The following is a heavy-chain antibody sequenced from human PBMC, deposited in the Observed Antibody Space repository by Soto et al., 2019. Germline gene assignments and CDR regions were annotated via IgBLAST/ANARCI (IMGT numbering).Heavy chain of an antibody. CDR2: IGGSGANT. J-gene: IGHJ6*03. D-gene: IGHD2-2*01. V-gene: IGHV3-23*01. Sequence: LLASGGGLVQPGGSLRLSCAASGLTFPSYAMTWVRQAPGKGLEWVSAIGGSGANTYYADSVKGRFTISRDNSKNTVYLQMNSLRAEDTAVYYCAKGSSSTQYLNYYFYHMDVWGKGTTVSVSS. CDR1: GLTFPSYA. CDR3: AKGSSSTQYLNYYFYHMDV.